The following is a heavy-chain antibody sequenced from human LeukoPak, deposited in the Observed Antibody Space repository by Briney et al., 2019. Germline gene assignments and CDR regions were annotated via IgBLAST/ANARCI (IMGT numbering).Heavy chain of an antibody. CDR2: MLYSGST. CDR3: ARSDIWGSYRFLDY. CDR1: GAPISNFY. D-gene: IGHD3-16*02. J-gene: IGHJ4*01. V-gene: IGHV4-59*08. Sequence: KPSETLSLTCTVSGAPISNFYWSWIRQAPGQGLEWIGYMLYSGSTNQKPSLRSRVTISVDTSKNQVSLKLSSVTAADTAVYYCARSDIWGSYRFLDYWGQGILVTVSS.